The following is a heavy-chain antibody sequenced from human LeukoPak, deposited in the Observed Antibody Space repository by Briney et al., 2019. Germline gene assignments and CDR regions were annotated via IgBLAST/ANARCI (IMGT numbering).Heavy chain of an antibody. CDR3: ARSITIFGVVVNNWFDP. Sequence: SETLSLTCTVSGGSISSYYWSWIRQPPGKGLEWIGYIYTSGSTNYNPSLKSRVTISVDTSKNHFSLKLSSVTAADTAVYYCARSITIFGVVVNNWFDPWGQGTLVTVSS. CDR2: IYTSGST. D-gene: IGHD3-3*01. V-gene: IGHV4-4*09. J-gene: IGHJ5*02. CDR1: GGSISSYY.